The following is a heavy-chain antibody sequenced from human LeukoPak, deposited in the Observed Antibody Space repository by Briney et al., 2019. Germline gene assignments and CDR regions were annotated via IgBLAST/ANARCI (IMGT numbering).Heavy chain of an antibody. D-gene: IGHD2-8*01. CDR1: GFTFSSYA. J-gene: IGHJ4*02. Sequence: QPGGSLRLSCAASGFTFSSYAMHWVRQAPGKGLEWVAVISYDGSNKYYADSVKGRFTISRDNSKNTLYPQMNSLRAEDTAVYYCASLTMVYAGNTDYWGQGTLVTVSS. V-gene: IGHV3-30-3*01. CDR3: ASLTMVYAGNTDY. CDR2: ISYDGSNK.